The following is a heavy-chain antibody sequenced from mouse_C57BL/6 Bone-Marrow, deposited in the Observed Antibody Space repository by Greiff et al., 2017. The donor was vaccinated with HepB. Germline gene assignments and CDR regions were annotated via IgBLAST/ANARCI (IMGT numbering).Heavy chain of an antibody. CDR2: IYPGDGDT. J-gene: IGHJ2*01. CDR3: ARRGKFYGSSYFDY. Sequence: QVQLQQSGPELVKPGASVKISCKASGYAFSSSWMNWVKQRPGKGLEWIGRIYPGDGDTNYNGKFKGKATLTADKSSSTAYMQLSSLTSGDSAVYFCARRGKFYGSSYFDYWGQGTTLTVSS. V-gene: IGHV1-82*01. CDR1: GYAFSSSW. D-gene: IGHD1-1*01.